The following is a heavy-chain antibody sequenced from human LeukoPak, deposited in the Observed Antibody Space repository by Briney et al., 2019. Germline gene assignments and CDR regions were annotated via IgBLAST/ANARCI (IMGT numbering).Heavy chain of an antibody. Sequence: PSETLSLTCAVYGGSFSGYYWSWIRQPPGKGLEWIGEINHTGSTNYNTSLKSRVTLSVDTSKNQFSLKLSSVTAADTDVYYCARSYYDFWSGYYGGAFDIWGQGTMVTVSS. J-gene: IGHJ3*02. D-gene: IGHD3-3*01. CDR3: ARSYYDFWSGYYGGAFDI. CDR1: GGSFSGYY. CDR2: INHTGST. V-gene: IGHV4-34*01.